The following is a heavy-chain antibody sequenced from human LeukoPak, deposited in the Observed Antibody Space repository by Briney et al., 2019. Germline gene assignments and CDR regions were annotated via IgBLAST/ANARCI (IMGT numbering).Heavy chain of an antibody. CDR2: IRSRTYGGTT. V-gene: IGHV3-49*04. CDR1: GFTFGAYA. Sequence: GRSLRLSCTASGFTFGAYAMTWVRQAPGKGLEWVSFIRSRTYGGTTEYAASVNGRFTISRDDSKSIAYLQMNSLKTEDTAVYYCARDQYAGYDPYYFDYWGQGTLVTVSS. CDR3: ARDQYAGYDPYYFDY. J-gene: IGHJ4*02. D-gene: IGHD2-2*01.